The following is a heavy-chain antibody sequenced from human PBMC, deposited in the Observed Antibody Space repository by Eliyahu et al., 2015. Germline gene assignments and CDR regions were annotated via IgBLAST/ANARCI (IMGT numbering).Heavy chain of an antibody. J-gene: IGHJ6*02. CDR1: GFXXXSXG. Sequence: QVQLVESGGGVVQPGRSLRLXCAASGFXXXSXGXHWVRQAPGKGLEWVAVISYDGSNKYYADXVKGRFTISRDNSKNTLYLQMNSLRAEDTAVYYCAKYYDILTGYSPSYYGMDVWGQGTTVTVSS. CDR2: ISYDGSNK. D-gene: IGHD3-9*01. CDR3: AKYYDILTGYSPSYYGMDV. V-gene: IGHV3-30*18.